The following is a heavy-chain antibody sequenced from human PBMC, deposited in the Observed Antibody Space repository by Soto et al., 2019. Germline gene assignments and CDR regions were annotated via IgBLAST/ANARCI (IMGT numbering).Heavy chain of an antibody. CDR3: AKDFPLGELSFDAFYI. D-gene: IGHD3-16*02. CDR1: GFTFSSYG. V-gene: IGHV3-30*18. J-gene: IGHJ3*02. Sequence: QVQLVESGGGVVQPGRSLRLSCAASGFTFSSYGMHWVRQAPGKGLEWVAVISYDGSNKYYADSVKGRFTISRDNSKNTLYLQMNSLRAEDTAVYYCAKDFPLGELSFDAFYIWGQVTMVTVSS. CDR2: ISYDGSNK.